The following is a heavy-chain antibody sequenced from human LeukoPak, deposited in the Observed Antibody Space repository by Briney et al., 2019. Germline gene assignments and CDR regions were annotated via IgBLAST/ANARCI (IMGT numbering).Heavy chain of an antibody. J-gene: IGHJ6*03. Sequence: PGGSLRLSCAASGFTFSSYNMNWIRQAPGKGLEWVSYISRSGSTIYYADSVKGRFTISRDNAKNSLYLQMNSLRAEDTAVYYCARENGYTTHYCYYMDVWGKGTTVAISS. CDR1: GFTFSSYN. V-gene: IGHV3-48*04. CDR3: ARENGYTTHYCYYMDV. D-gene: IGHD5-18*01. CDR2: ISRSGSTI.